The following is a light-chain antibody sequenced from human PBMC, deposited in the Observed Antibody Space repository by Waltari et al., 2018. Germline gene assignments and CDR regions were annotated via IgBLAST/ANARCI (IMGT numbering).Light chain of an antibody. CDR2: EDT. V-gene: IGLV2-23*01. CDR3: CSYAGSYSWV. CDR1: SSDVRNYNL. J-gene: IGLJ3*02. Sequence: QSALTQPASVSGSPGQSITISCTGTSSDVRNYNLVSWYQQHPGKAPKFRIHEDTKRPAGVSPRFSGSKSGNTASLTISGLQAEDEADYYCCSYAGSYSWVFGGGTKVTVL.